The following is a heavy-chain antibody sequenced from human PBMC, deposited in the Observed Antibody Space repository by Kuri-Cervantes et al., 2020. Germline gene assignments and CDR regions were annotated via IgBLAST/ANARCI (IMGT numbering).Heavy chain of an antibody. CDR3: ARGGYYYDSSGLDY. CDR2: ISYDGSNK. CDR1: GFTFSSYA. J-gene: IGHJ4*02. V-gene: IGHV3-30-3*01. D-gene: IGHD3-22*01. Sequence: GESLKISCAASGFTFSSYAMHWVRQAPGKGLEWVAVISYDGSNKYYADSVKGRFTISRDNSKNTLYLQMNSLRAEDTAVYYCARGGYYYDSSGLDYWGRGTLVTVSS.